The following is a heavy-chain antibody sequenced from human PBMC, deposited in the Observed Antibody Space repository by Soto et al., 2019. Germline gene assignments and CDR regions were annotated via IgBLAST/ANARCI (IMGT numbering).Heavy chain of an antibody. D-gene: IGHD3-10*01. CDR3: ARGLKRMVRGVQFDP. V-gene: IGHV4-34*01. J-gene: IGHJ5*02. CDR1: GGSFSGYY. CDR2: INHSGST. Sequence: QVQLQQWGAGLLKPSETLSLTCAVYGGSFSGYYWSWIRQPPGKGLEWIGEINHSGSTNYNPSLMSRVTISVDTSKNQFSLKLSSVTAADTAVYYCARGLKRMVRGVQFDPWGQGTLVTVSS.